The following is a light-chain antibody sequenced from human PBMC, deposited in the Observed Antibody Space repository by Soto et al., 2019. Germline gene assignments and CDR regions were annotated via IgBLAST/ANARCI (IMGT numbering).Light chain of an antibody. CDR1: ESVSSN. V-gene: IGKV3D-15*01. CDR2: GAS. J-gene: IGKJ4*01. CDR3: HQRSKWPPLT. Sequence: EIVMTQSPDTLSVSPGERATVSCRASESVSSNLAWYQQKPGQAPRLLIYGASSRATGIPARFSGSGSGTDFTLTITSLEPEDFAVYYCHQRSKWPPLTFGGGTKVDI.